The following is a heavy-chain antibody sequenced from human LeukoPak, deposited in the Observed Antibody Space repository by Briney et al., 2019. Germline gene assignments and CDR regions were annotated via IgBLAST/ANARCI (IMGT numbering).Heavy chain of an antibody. Sequence: GESLKISCKGSGYSFTSYWIGWVRQVPGKGLELMGIIYPGDSDTRYSPSFQGQVTISADKSISTAYLQWSSLKASDTAMYYCARQSRDGSKTRGYFFDYWGQGTLVTVS. J-gene: IGHJ4*02. CDR1: GYSFTSYW. D-gene: IGHD3-10*01. CDR2: IYPGDSDT. CDR3: ARQSRDGSKTRGYFFDY. V-gene: IGHV5-51*01.